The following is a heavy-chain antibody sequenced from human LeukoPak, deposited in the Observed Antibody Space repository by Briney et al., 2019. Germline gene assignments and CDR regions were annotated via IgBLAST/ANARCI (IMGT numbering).Heavy chain of an antibody. CDR2: ISAYNGNT. Sequence: GASVKVSCKASSYTFTSYGISWVRQAPGQGLEWMGWISAYNGNTNYAQKLQGRVTMTTDTSTSTAYMELRSLRSDDTAVYYCARDTGAVVPAADFDYWGQGTLVTVSS. D-gene: IGHD2-2*01. V-gene: IGHV1-18*01. CDR1: SYTFTSYG. J-gene: IGHJ4*02. CDR3: ARDTGAVVPAADFDY.